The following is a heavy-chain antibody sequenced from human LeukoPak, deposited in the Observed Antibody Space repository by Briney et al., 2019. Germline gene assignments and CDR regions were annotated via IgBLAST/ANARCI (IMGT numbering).Heavy chain of an antibody. J-gene: IGHJ4*02. CDR1: GFTFSSYS. V-gene: IGHV3-21*01. CDR3: ARVTLTGYYAFDY. CDR2: ISSSSSYI. D-gene: IGHD3-9*01. Sequence: GGSLRLSCAASGFTFSSYSMNWVRQAPGKGLEWVSSISSSSSYIYYADSVKGRFTISRDNAKNSLYLQMNSLRAEDTAVYYCARVTLTGYYAFDYWGQGTLVTVSS.